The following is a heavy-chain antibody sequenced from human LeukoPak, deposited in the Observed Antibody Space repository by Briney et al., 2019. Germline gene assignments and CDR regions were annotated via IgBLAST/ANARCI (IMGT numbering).Heavy chain of an antibody. J-gene: IGHJ3*02. D-gene: IGHD2-2*02. CDR2: IKQDGSEK. CDR1: GSTFSSYW. CDR3: ARDTAAIKPGAFDI. Sequence: GGSLRLSCAASGSTFSSYWMSWVRQAPGKGLKWVANIKQDGSEKYYVDSVKGRFTISRDNAKNSLYLQMNSLRAEDTAVYYCARDTAAIKPGAFDIWGQGTMVTVSS. V-gene: IGHV3-7*01.